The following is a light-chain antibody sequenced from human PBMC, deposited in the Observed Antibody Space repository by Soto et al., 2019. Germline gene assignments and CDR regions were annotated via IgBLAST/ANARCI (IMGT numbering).Light chain of an antibody. CDR2: GAS. Sequence: EIVLTQSPGTLSLSPGESTTLSCRASQSVGRNFLAWYQQKPGRAPRLLIHGASYRATGIPDRFSGSGSETDFPLTISRLEPEESAVYYCHQYAASPLTFGGGTKVEIK. J-gene: IGKJ4*01. V-gene: IGKV3-20*01. CDR3: HQYAASPLT. CDR1: QSVGRNF.